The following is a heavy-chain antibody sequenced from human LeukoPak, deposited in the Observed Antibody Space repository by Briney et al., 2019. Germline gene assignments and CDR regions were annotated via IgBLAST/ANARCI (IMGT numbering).Heavy chain of an antibody. Sequence: GGSLRLSCAASGLTFSSYAVNWVRQAPGKGLEWVSAISGGGGSTYYADSVKGRFTISRDNSKNTLYLQMNSLRAEDTAVYYCAKGIQQWPGDYYYYGMDVWGQGTTVTASS. D-gene: IGHD5-18*01. CDR3: AKGIQQWPGDYYYYGMDV. V-gene: IGHV3-23*01. CDR2: ISGGGGST. CDR1: GLTFSSYA. J-gene: IGHJ6*02.